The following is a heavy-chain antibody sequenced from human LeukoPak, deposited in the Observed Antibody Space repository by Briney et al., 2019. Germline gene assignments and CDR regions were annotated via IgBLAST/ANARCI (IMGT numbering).Heavy chain of an antibody. V-gene: IGHV4-34*01. CDR1: GGSFSGYY. CDR3: ARVSESKNDY. J-gene: IGHJ4*02. Sequence: SETLSLTCAVYGGSFSGYYWSWIRQPPGKGLEWIGEINHSGSTNYNPSLKSRVTISVDTSKNQFSLKLSSVTAADTAVYYCARVSESKNDYWGQGTLVTVSS. D-gene: IGHD4-11*01. CDR2: INHSGST.